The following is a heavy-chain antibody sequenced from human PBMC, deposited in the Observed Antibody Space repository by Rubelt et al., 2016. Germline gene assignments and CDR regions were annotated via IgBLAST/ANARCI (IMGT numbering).Heavy chain of an antibody. Sequence: QVQLQESGPGLVRPSETLSLTCSVSSGSVSSNPDYWNWIRQPPGKGLEWLGYIYYTGSFKYNPSLKGRVSMSVDTSRNRFSLRLTSVTTAATAIYFGARQRRGFDSWGQGALVTVSS. CDR2: IYYTGSF. CDR1: SGSVSSNPDY. J-gene: IGHJ4*02. CDR3: ARQRRGFDS. V-gene: IGHV4-61*01. D-gene: IGHD3-10*01.